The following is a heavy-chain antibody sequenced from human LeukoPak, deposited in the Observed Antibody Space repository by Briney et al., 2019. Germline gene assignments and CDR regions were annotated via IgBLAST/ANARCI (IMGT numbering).Heavy chain of an antibody. Sequence: GGSLRLSCAASGFTFSSYAMSWVRQAPGKGLEWVSAISGSGGSTYYADSVKGRFTISGDNSKNTLYLQMNSLRAEDTAVYYCAKCPNDYYDSSGYSAAEYFDYWGQGTLVTVSS. D-gene: IGHD3-22*01. CDR2: ISGSGGST. CDR1: GFTFSSYA. V-gene: IGHV3-23*01. CDR3: AKCPNDYYDSSGYSAAEYFDY. J-gene: IGHJ4*02.